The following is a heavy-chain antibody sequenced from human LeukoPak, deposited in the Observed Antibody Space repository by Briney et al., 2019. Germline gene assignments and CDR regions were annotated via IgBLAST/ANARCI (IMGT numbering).Heavy chain of an antibody. CDR3: AREEKYYYDSSGYYYGSAFDI. CDR1: GYTFTGYY. D-gene: IGHD3-22*01. J-gene: IGHJ3*02. V-gene: IGHV1-2*02. Sequence: ASVKVSCKASGYTFTGYYMHWVRQAPGQGLAWMGWINPNSGGTNYAQKFQGRVTMTRDTSISTAYMELSRLRSDDTAVYYCAREEKYYYDSSGYYYGSAFDIWGQGTMVTVSS. CDR2: INPNSGGT.